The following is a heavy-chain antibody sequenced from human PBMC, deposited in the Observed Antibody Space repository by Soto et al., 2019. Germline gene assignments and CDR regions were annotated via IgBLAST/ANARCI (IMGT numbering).Heavy chain of an antibody. D-gene: IGHD3-10*01. CDR3: ARVVGSSGDYFDY. V-gene: IGHV4-4*02. CDR2: INHSGST. Sequence: SETLSLTCAVSGGSISSSNWWSWVRQPPGKGLEWIGEINHSGSTNYNPSLKSRVTISVDTSKNQFSLKLSSVTAADTAVYYCARVVGSSGDYFDYWGQGTLVTVSS. J-gene: IGHJ4*02. CDR1: GGSISSSNW.